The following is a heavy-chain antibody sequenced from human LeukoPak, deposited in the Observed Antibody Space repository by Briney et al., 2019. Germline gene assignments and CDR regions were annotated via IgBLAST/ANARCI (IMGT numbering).Heavy chain of an antibody. D-gene: IGHD3-10*01. J-gene: IGHJ6*03. Sequence: GGSLRLSCAASGFTFNSYGMHWVRQAPGKGLEWVAFIRYDGSNKYYADSVKGRFTISRDNSKNTLYLQMNSLRAEDTAVYYCARNNRWFGELNPYYYYYMDVWGKGTTVTVSS. CDR3: ARNNRWFGELNPYYYYYMDV. CDR1: GFTFNSYG. CDR2: IRYDGSNK. V-gene: IGHV3-30*02.